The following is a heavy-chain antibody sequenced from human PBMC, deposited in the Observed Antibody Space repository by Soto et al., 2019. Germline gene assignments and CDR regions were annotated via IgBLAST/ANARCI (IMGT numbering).Heavy chain of an antibody. CDR2: ISWNSGSI. Sequence: EVQLVESGGGLVQPGRSLRLSCAASGFTFDDYAMHWVRQAPGKGLEWVSGISWNSGSIGYADSVKGRFTISRDNAKNSLYLQMNSLRAEDTALYYCALGAFDIWGQGTMVTVSS. CDR3: ALGAFDI. J-gene: IGHJ3*02. V-gene: IGHV3-9*01. CDR1: GFTFDDYA.